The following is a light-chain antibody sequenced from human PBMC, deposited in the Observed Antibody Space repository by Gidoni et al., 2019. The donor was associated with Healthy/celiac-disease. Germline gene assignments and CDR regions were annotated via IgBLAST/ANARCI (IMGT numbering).Light chain of an antibody. CDR2: DAS. V-gene: IGKV3-15*01. CDR1: QRVNSN. Sequence: EIVMTQSPATLSVSPGERATLPCRASQRVNSNLAWYQQKPGQAPRLHIYDASTRATGIPARFSGSGSGTEFTLTISSLQSEDFAVYYCQQYNNWPYTFGQGTKLEIK. CDR3: QQYNNWPYT. J-gene: IGKJ2*01.